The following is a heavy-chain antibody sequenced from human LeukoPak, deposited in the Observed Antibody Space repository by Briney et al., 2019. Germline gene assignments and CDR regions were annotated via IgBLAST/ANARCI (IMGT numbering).Heavy chain of an antibody. Sequence: SETLSLTCTVSGDSISSSSYYWGWIRQPPGKGLEWIGSIYYSGSTCYNPSLKSRVTISVDTSKNQFSLKLSSVTAADTAVYYCATIDYWGQGTLVTVSS. CDR3: ATIDY. V-gene: IGHV4-39*07. CDR1: GDSISSSSYY. CDR2: IYYSGST. J-gene: IGHJ4*02.